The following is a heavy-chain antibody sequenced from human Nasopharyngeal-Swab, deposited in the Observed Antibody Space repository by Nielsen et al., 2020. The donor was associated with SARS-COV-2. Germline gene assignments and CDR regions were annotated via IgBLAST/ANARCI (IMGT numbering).Heavy chain of an antibody. CDR3: ARPVGYYYYDSSGYSDYYGMDV. Sequence: GESLKISCAASGFTFSSYSMNWVRQAPGKGLEWVSSISSSSSYKYYADSVKGRFTVSRDNAKNSLYLQMNSLRAEDTAVYYCARPVGYYYYDSSGYSDYYGMDVWGQGTTVTVSS. D-gene: IGHD3-22*01. J-gene: IGHJ6*02. CDR1: GFTFSSYS. CDR2: ISSSSSYK. V-gene: IGHV3-21*01.